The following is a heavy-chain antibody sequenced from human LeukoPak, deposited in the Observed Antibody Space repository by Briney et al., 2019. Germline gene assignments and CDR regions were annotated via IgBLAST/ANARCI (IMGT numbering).Heavy chain of an antibody. V-gene: IGHV3-7*01. J-gene: IGHJ4*02. CDR3: ARDQTPFV. CDR2: IKPDGSEK. CDR1: GFTHSNYW. Sequence: GGTLRLSCAASGFTHSNYWMTWVRQAPGKGLERVANIKPDGSEKYYVDSVKGRFTISRDNAKNSLYLQMNSLRAEDTAVYYCARDQTPFVWGQGTLVTVSS.